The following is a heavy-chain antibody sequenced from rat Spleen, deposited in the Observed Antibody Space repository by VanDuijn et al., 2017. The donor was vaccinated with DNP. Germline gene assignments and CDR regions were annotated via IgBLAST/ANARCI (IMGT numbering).Heavy chain of an antibody. Sequence: EVQLQESGPGLVKPSQSLSLTCSVTGYSITSNFWGWIRKFPGNKMEWIGHISYSGSASFNPSLKSRISITRDTSKNQFFLQLKSVTTEDTATYYCAIQLGVFDYWDQGVMVTVSS. J-gene: IGHJ2*01. D-gene: IGHD5-1*01. CDR2: ISYSGSA. CDR3: AIQLGVFDY. V-gene: IGHV3-1*01. CDR1: GYSITSNF.